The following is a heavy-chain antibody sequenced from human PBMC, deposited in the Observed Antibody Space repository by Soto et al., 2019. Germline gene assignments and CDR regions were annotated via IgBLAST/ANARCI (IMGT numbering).Heavy chain of an antibody. CDR1: GDSVSSNSAA. CDR2: TYYRSKWYN. CDR3: AREALLGYCTNGGCRTSMDV. Sequence: SQTLSLTCAISGDSVSSNSAAWNWIRQSPSRGLEWLGRTYYRSKWYNDYAVSVKSRITINPDTSKNQFSLQLNSVTPEDTAVYYCAREALLGYCTNGGCRTSMDVWGQGTTVTVSS. J-gene: IGHJ6*02. D-gene: IGHD2-8*01. V-gene: IGHV6-1*01.